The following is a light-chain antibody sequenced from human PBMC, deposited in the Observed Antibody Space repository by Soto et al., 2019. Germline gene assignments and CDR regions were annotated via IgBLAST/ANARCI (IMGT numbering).Light chain of an antibody. CDR1: QDISNY. J-gene: IGKJ1*01. CDR2: DAS. CDR3: QHYNSYSEA. V-gene: IGKV1-5*01. Sequence: DIQVTQSPSSLSASVGDRVTMTCQASQDISNYLNWYQQKPGKAPRLLIYDASSSESGVPSRFSGSGSGTEFTLTISSLQPDDFATYYCQHYNSYSEAFGQGTKVDIK.